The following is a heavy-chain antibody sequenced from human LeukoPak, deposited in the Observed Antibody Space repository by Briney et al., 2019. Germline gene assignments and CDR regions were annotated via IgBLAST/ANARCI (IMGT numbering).Heavy chain of an antibody. CDR2: IYYSGST. D-gene: IGHD1-26*01. CDR1: GGSITSDY. Sequence: SETLSLTCTVSGGSITSDYWSWIRQPPGKGLESIGYIYYSGSTIYNPSLKSRVTISVDTSKNQFSLKLSSVTAADTAVYYCARVASVGATRALDYWGQGTLVTVSS. J-gene: IGHJ4*02. V-gene: IGHV4-59*01. CDR3: ARVASVGATRALDY.